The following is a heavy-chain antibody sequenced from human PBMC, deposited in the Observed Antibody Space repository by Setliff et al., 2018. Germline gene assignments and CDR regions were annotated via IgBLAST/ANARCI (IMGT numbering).Heavy chain of an antibody. J-gene: IGHJ4*02. Sequence: PLETLSLTCAVSGYSISSGYYWGWIRQPPGKGLEWIGSIYHSGSTYYNPSLKSRVTISVDTSKNQFSLKLSSVTAADTAVYYCARQPEGGYYDSSGYYGMAPYYFDYWGQGTLVTVSS. CDR2: IYHSGST. CDR3: ARQPEGGYYDSSGYYGMAPYYFDY. V-gene: IGHV4-38-2*01. D-gene: IGHD3-22*01. CDR1: GYSISSGYY.